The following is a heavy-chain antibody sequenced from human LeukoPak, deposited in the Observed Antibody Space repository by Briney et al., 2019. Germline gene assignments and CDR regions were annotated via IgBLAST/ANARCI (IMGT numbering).Heavy chain of an antibody. D-gene: IGHD1-1*01. Sequence: PGGSLRLSCAASGFAFSSYWMHWVRQPPGKGLLWFSRVTSDGSITRYADSVKGRFTISRDNAKNTLYLQMNSLRAEDTAVYYCATDKGAAPEERADYWGQGTLVTVSS. CDR3: ATDKGAAPEERADY. V-gene: IGHV3-74*01. J-gene: IGHJ4*02. CDR2: VTSDGSIT. CDR1: GFAFSSYW.